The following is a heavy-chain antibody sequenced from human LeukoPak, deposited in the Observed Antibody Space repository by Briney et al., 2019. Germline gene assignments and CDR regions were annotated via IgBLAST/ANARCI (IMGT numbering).Heavy chain of an antibody. V-gene: IGHV3-9*01. CDR3: AKGSGWSFFDY. Sequence: GGSLRLSCAGSGFTFDDYAMHWVRQAPGKGLEWVSGISWNGGSIGSADSVKGRFTISRDNAKNSLYLQMNSLRVEDTALYYCAKGSGWSFFDYWGQGTLVTVSS. D-gene: IGHD6-19*01. CDR1: GFTFDDYA. CDR2: ISWNGGSI. J-gene: IGHJ4*02.